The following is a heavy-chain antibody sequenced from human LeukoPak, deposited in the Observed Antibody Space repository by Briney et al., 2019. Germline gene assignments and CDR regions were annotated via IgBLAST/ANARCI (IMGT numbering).Heavy chain of an antibody. J-gene: IGHJ4*02. V-gene: IGHV4-34*01. Sequence: SETLSLTCAVYGGSFSGYYWSWIRQPPGKGLEWIGEINHSGSTNYNPSLKSRVTISVDTSKNQFSLKLSSVTAADTAVYYCARTDFWSGYDYWGQGTLVTVSS. D-gene: IGHD3-3*01. CDR2: INHSGST. CDR1: GGSFSGYY. CDR3: ARTDFWSGYDY.